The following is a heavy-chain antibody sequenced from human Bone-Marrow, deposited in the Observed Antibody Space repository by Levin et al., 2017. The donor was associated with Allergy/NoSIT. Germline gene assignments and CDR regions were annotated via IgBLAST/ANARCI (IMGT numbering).Heavy chain of an antibody. CDR3: ARDYGCSGGSCYSHYYYYYMDV. J-gene: IGHJ6*03. CDR2: IWYDGNNK. D-gene: IGHD2-15*01. CDR1: GFTFSGYG. Sequence: SCGASGFTFSGYGMHWVRQAPGKGLEWVALIWYDGNNKHYADSVKGRFTISRDNSKNTLFLQMNSLKAEDTAVYYCARDYGCSGGSCYSHYYYYYMDVWGKGTTVTVSS. V-gene: IGHV3-33*01.